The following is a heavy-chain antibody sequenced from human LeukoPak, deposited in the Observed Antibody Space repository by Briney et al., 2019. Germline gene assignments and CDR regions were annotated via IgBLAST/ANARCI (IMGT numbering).Heavy chain of an antibody. J-gene: IGHJ5*02. D-gene: IGHD3-10*01. V-gene: IGHV1-46*03. CDR3: AMVRGVYRSDWFDP. CDR2: INPSGGST. Sequence: ASVTVSCKASGYTFTSYYMHWVRQAPGQGLEWMGIINPSGGSTSYAQKFQGRVTMTRDMSTSTVYMELSSLRSEDTAVYYCAMVRGVYRSDWFDPWGQGTLVTVSS. CDR1: GYTFTSYY.